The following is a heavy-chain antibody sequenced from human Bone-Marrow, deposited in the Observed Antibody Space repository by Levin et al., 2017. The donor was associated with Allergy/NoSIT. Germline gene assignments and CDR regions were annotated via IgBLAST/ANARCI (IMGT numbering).Heavy chain of an antibody. D-gene: IGHD3-16*01. Sequence: GGSLRLSCAASGFTVSSKHMSWVRQAPGKGLEWLSFIYRDGRTYYTDSVKGRFTISRDDSKNTLFLQMNSLRVEDTAVYYCATGGTGPYYFDYWGQGTLVSVSS. CDR2: IYRDGRT. J-gene: IGHJ4*02. CDR3: ATGGTGPYYFDY. V-gene: IGHV3-53*01. CDR1: GFTVSSKH.